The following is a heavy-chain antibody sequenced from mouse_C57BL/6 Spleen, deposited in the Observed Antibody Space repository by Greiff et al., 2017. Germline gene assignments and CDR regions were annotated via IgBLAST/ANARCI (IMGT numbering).Heavy chain of an antibody. CDR3: ATGNYDDYPLDD. Sequence: VQLQQPGAELVKPGASVKVSCKASGYTFTSYWMHWVKQRPGQGLEWIGRIHPSDSDTNYNHKFKGKATLTVDKSSSTAYMQLSSLTSEDSAVDYCATGNYDDYPLDDWGQGTTLTVSS. D-gene: IGHD2-3*01. V-gene: IGHV1-74*01. CDR2: IHPSDSDT. CDR1: GYTFTSYW. J-gene: IGHJ2*01.